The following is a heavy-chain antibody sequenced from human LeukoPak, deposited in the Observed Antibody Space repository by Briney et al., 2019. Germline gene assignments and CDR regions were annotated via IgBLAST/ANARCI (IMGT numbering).Heavy chain of an antibody. J-gene: IGHJ6*03. CDR1: GGSISSSSYY. Sequence: SETLSLTCTVSGGSISSSSYYWGWIRQPPGKGLEWIGSIYYSGSTYYNPSLKSRVTISVDTSKNQFSLKLSSVTAADTAVYYCARNYYYYFCMDVWGKGTTVTVSS. CDR2: IYYSGST. V-gene: IGHV4-39*07. D-gene: IGHD4-11*01. CDR3: ARNYYYYFCMDV.